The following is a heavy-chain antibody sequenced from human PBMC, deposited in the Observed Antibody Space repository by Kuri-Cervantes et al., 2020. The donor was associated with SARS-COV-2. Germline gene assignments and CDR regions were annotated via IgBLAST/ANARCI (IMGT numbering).Heavy chain of an antibody. V-gene: IGHV4-61*09. Sequence: SETLSLTCTVSGGSISSGSYYWSWIRQPAGKGLEWIGHIYTSGSTNYNPSLKSRVTISVDTSKNQFSLKLSSVTAADTAVYYCARGWNYDILTGYYTAYFDYWGQGTLVTVSS. CDR1: GGSISSGSYY. CDR3: ARGWNYDILTGYYTAYFDY. J-gene: IGHJ4*02. CDR2: IYTSGST. D-gene: IGHD3-9*01.